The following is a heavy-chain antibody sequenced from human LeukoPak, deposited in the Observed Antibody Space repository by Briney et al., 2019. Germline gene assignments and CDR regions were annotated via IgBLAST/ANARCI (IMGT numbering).Heavy chain of an antibody. V-gene: IGHV3-15*01. CDR2: IKSKTDGGTT. J-gene: IGHJ1*01. CDR3: TTDSAH. CDR1: VFTFSNSW. D-gene: IGHD3-10*01. Sequence: GVSLTLPYLASVFTFSNSWLRWFRQAPGKGLEWVGRIKSKTDGGTTDHAAPVKGRFTISSDDSKNTLYLQLNSLKTEDTAVCYCTTDSAHWGQGTLVTVSS.